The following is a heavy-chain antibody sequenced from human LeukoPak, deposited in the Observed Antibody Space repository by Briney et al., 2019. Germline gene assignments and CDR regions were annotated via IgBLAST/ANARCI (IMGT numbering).Heavy chain of an antibody. CDR3: ARGPAYGSGSYYGMDY. V-gene: IGHV4-34*01. CDR2: INHSGST. Sequence: KSSETLSLTCAVYGGSFSGYYWSWIRQPPGKGLEWIGEINHSGSTNYNPSLKSRVTISVDTSKNQFSLKLSSVTAADTAVYYCARGPAYGSGSYYGMDYWGQGTLVTVSS. CDR1: GGSFSGYY. D-gene: IGHD3-10*01. J-gene: IGHJ4*02.